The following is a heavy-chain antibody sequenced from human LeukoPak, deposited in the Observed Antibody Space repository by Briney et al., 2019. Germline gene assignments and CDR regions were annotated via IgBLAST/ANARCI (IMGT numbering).Heavy chain of an antibody. CDR1: GFTFSSYA. V-gene: IGHV3-30*04. Sequence: GGSLRLSCAASGFTFSSYAMHWVRQAPGKGLEWVALISYDGSNKNYADSVKGRLTISRDISKNTLYVQMNSLRPEDTAVYYCATSTSPEGELSLLDYWGQGTLVTVSS. D-gene: IGHD3-16*02. CDR2: ISYDGSNK. J-gene: IGHJ4*02. CDR3: ATSTSPEGELSLLDY.